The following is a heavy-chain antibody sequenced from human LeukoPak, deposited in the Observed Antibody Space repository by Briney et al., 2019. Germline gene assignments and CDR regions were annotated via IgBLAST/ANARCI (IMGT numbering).Heavy chain of an antibody. J-gene: IGHJ4*02. CDR2: INSDGSST. Sequence: PGGSLRLSCAASGFTFSSYWMLWVRQAPGKGLLWVSHINSDGSSTTYADSVKGRFTISRDNAKNTLYLQMNSLRAEDTAVYYCASSYGSGSHGAPGYWGQGTLVTVSS. D-gene: IGHD3-10*01. V-gene: IGHV3-74*01. CDR3: ASSYGSGSHGAPGY. CDR1: GFTFSSYW.